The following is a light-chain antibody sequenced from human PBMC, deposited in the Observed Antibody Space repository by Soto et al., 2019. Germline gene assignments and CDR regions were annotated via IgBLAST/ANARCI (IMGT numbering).Light chain of an antibody. Sequence: QSALTQPASVSGSPGQSITISCTGTSSDIGGYNYISWYQQLPGKAPKFIIYDGRNRPSGVSNRFSGSRSGNTASLTISGLQAEDEADYYCSSYTSSSTVIFGGGTKVTVL. CDR2: DGR. CDR3: SSYTSSSTVI. CDR1: SSDIGGYNY. V-gene: IGLV2-14*01. J-gene: IGLJ2*01.